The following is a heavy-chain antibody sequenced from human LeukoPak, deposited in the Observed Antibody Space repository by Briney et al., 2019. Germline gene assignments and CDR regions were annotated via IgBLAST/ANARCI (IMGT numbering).Heavy chain of an antibody. Sequence: SQTLSLTCAVSGGSISSADFCWSWIRQQPGKGLEWIGFIYYRGSAYYNPSLKSRVSISIDTSKNQFSLTLNSVTAADTAVYYCARGSDFFDYWGQGTLVTVSS. CDR1: GGSISSADFC. CDR3: ARGSDFFDY. CDR2: IYYRGSA. V-gene: IGHV4-31*11. J-gene: IGHJ4*02.